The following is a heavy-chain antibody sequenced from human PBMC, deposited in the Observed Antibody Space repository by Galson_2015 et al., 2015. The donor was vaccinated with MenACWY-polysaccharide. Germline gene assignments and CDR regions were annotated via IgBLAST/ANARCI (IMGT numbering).Heavy chain of an antibody. J-gene: IGHJ6*02. CDR3: ARGDLAARSYYYGMDV. V-gene: IGHV3-7*01. D-gene: IGHD6-6*01. Sequence: SLRLSCAASGFTFSSYWMSWVRQAPGKGLEWVANIKQDGSEKYYVDSVKGRFTNSRDNAKNSLYLQMNSLRAEDTAVYYCARGDLAARSYYYGMDVWGQGTTVTVSS. CDR1: GFTFSSYW. CDR2: IKQDGSEK.